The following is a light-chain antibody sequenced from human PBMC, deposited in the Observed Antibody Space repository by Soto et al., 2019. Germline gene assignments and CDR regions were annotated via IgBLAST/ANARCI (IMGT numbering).Light chain of an antibody. V-gene: IGKV1-39*01. Sequence: DIQMTQSPSSLSASVGDRVTITCRASQSISRYLNWYQQKPGKAPKLLIYAASSLQSGVPARFSGSGSGTEFTLTISSLQPDDFAHYYCQQYNSYSEAFGQGTKV. CDR1: QSISRY. CDR2: AAS. J-gene: IGKJ1*01. CDR3: QQYNSYSEA.